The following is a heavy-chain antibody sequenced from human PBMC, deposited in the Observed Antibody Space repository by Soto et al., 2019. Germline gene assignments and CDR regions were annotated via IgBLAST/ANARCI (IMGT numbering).Heavy chain of an antibody. D-gene: IGHD6-13*01. J-gene: IGHJ4*02. Sequence: GGSLRLSCAASGFTFSSYAMSWVRQAPGKGLGWVSGISAGGNLIYYADSVRGRFTMSRDNSKNMLYLQMNSLRAEDTAVYFCAKRQGIGAAAKNFDFWGQGARVTVSS. CDR3: AKRQGIGAAAKNFDF. V-gene: IGHV3-23*01. CDR2: ISAGGNLI. CDR1: GFTFSSYA.